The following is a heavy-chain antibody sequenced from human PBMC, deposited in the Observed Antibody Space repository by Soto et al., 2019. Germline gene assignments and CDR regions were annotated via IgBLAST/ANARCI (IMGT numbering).Heavy chain of an antibody. J-gene: IGHJ4*02. CDR2: INPHSGAT. Sequence: ASVKVSCKASGYFLSGYHLHWVRQAPGQGLEWMGRINPHSGATDYALKFQGRVTVTRDTSIDTAYMELSRLTSDDTAVYYCARGALDYDNSGYFRFDYWGQGTRVTVSS. V-gene: IGHV1-2*02. CDR3: ARGALDYDNSGYFRFDY. CDR1: GYFLSGYH. D-gene: IGHD3-22*01.